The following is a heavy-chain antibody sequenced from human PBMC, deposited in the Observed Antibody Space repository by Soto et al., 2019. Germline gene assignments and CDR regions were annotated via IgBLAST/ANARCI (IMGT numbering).Heavy chain of an antibody. Sequence: SETLSLTCAFSGDSVTENYLTWIRQSPEKGLEWIGYMHYTGFSFSNPSLKSRVTMSVDTSKNEFSLQLTSVTAADTAVYYCARDPGWSPPYYYGMDVWGQGTTVTVSS. CDR3: ARDPGWSPPYYYGMDV. D-gene: IGHD6-19*01. CDR2: MHYTGFS. V-gene: IGHV4-59*02. CDR1: GDSVTENY. J-gene: IGHJ6*02.